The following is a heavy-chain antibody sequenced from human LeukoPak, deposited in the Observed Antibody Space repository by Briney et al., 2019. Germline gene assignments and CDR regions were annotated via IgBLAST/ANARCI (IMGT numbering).Heavy chain of an antibody. D-gene: IGHD6-13*01. CDR3: TPHRDYSSSPTFDY. Sequence: PGGSLRLSCAASGFIFSDAWMSWVRQAPGKGLEWVGRIKIKTEGGTTDYAAPVQGRFTISRDDSKTTLYLQMNSLKTEDTAVYYCTPHRDYSSSPTFDYWGQGTLVTVSS. V-gene: IGHV3-15*01. J-gene: IGHJ4*02. CDR2: IKIKTEGGTT. CDR1: GFIFSDAW.